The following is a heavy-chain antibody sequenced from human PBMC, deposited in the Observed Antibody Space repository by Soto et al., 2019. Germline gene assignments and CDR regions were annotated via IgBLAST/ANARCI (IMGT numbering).Heavy chain of an antibody. CDR2: ISAYNGNT. Sequence: QVQLVQSGAEVKKPGASVKVSCKASGYTFSNYGLSWVRQAPGQGLEWMGWISAYNGNTIYAQKFQGRVTMTTDTSMSTAYMDLRSLKSDDTAVFYCARKYLGAFDIWGQGTLVTVS. V-gene: IGHV1-18*01. CDR3: ARKYLGAFDI. CDR1: GYTFSNYG. J-gene: IGHJ3*02. D-gene: IGHD2-2*01.